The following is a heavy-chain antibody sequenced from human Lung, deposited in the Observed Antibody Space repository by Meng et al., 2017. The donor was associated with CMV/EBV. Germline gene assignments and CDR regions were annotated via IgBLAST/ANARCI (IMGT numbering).Heavy chain of an antibody. CDR1: GYTFITYY. Sequence: ASVXVSCKASGYTFITYYIHWVRQAPGQGLEWMGRINPDGGTTTYSQKFQGGVTLTSVTSTNTVYMELSRLRYEDTAVYYCARDLVGYDAFDVWGQGTMVTVSS. D-gene: IGHD3-22*01. CDR2: INPDGGTT. CDR3: ARDLVGYDAFDV. V-gene: IGHV1-46*01. J-gene: IGHJ3*01.